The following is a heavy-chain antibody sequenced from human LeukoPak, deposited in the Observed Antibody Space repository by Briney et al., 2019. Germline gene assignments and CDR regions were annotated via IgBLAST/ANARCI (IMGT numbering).Heavy chain of an antibody. J-gene: IGHJ4*02. D-gene: IGHD2-15*01. CDR2: INPSGGST. Sequence: YMXWVRQAPGQGLEWMGIINPSGGSTSYAQKFQGRVTMTRDTSISTAYMELSRLRSDDTAVYYCARAVVVVAAHFDYWGQGTLVTVSS. V-gene: IGHV1-46*01. CDR1: Y. CDR3: ARAVVVVAAHFDY.